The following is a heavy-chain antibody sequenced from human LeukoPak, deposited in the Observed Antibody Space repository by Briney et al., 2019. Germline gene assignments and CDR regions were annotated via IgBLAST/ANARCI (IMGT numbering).Heavy chain of an antibody. CDR1: GFTFSSYW. CDR3: AKAPVTSCRGAFCYPFDY. D-gene: IGHD2-15*01. V-gene: IGHV3-7*03. Sequence: GGSLRLSCAASGFTFSSYWMSWVRQAPGKGLEWVANIKQDGSEKYYVDSVKGRFTISRDNAKDSLYLQMNSLRAEDAAVYYCAKAPVTSCRGAFCYPFDYWGQGTLVTVSS. J-gene: IGHJ4*02. CDR2: IKQDGSEK.